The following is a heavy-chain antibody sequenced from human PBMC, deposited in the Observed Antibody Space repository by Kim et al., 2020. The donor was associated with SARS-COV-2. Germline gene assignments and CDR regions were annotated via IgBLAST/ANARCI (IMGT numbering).Heavy chain of an antibody. D-gene: IGHD3-9*01. CDR3: ARVHFDWLAIYYYYGMDV. CDR2: INHSGST. J-gene: IGHJ6*01. V-gene: IGHV4-34*01. Sequence: SETLSLTCSVYGGFFSGYYWSWIRQPPGKGLEWIGEINHSGSTNYNPSLKSRVTISVDTSKNQFSLKLSSVTAADTAVYYCARVHFDWLAIYYYYGMDVW. CDR1: GGFFSGYY.